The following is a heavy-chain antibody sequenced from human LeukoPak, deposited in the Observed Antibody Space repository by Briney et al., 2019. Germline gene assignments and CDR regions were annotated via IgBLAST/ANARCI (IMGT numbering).Heavy chain of an antibody. CDR1: GFTFSTYA. Sequence: GGSLRLSCAASGFTFSTYAMSWVRQAPGKGLEWVSSVGGGADWTYYPGAVKGRFSISRDNSKNTLYLQMNNLRAEDTAVYYCAKALLVGTTPFGYWGQGTLVTVSS. CDR3: AKALLVGTTPFGY. J-gene: IGHJ4*02. V-gene: IGHV3-23*01. D-gene: IGHD1-26*01. CDR2: VGGGADWT.